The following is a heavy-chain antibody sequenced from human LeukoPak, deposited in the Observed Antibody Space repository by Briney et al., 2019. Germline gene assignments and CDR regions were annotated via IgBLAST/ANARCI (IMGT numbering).Heavy chain of an antibody. CDR1: GFTFSSYE. J-gene: IGHJ4*02. V-gene: IGHV3-48*03. Sequence: PGGSLRLSCAAAGFTFSSYEMNWVRQAPGKGLERVSYISSGGTTIYYADSVKGRFTISRDNAKNSLYLQMNSLRAEDTAVYYCARENHCESSGYYRSGDYWGQGTLVTVSS. D-gene: IGHD3-22*01. CDR2: ISSGGTTI. CDR3: ARENHCESSGYYRSGDY.